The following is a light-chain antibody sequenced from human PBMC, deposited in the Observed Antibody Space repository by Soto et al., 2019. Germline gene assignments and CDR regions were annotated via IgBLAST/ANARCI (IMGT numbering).Light chain of an antibody. CDR3: QQYSSYWW. J-gene: IGKJ1*01. CDR2: DAS. CDR1: QSISSW. Sequence: DIQMTQSPSTLSASVGDRVTITCRASQSISSWLAWYQQKPGKAPKFLIYDASNLESGVPSRFSGSGSGTEFTLTVSSLQPDDFATYYCQQYSSYWWFGKGTKVDI. V-gene: IGKV1-5*01.